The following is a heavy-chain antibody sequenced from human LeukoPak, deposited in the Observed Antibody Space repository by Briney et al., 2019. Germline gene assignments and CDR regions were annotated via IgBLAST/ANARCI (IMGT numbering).Heavy chain of an antibody. V-gene: IGHV4-38-2*02. Sequence: SETLSLTCTVSGYSISSGYYWGWIRQPPGKGLEWIGSIYHSGSTYYNPSLKSRVTISVDTSKNQFSLKLSSVTAADTAVYYCASWDYGGNVPDYWGQGTLVTVSS. J-gene: IGHJ4*02. CDR3: ASWDYGGNVPDY. CDR2: IYHSGST. D-gene: IGHD4-23*01. CDR1: GYSISSGYY.